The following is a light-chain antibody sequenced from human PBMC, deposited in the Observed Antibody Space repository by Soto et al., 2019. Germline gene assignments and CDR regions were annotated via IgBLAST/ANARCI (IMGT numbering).Light chain of an antibody. J-gene: IGKJ2*01. Sequence: EIVLTQSPGTLSLSPGERATLSCRASQSLSSRYLAWYQQKPGQSPRLLIYGASKRAPSTPDRFGGSGSGTHFTLTIASLEPEDFAVYFCQQYGGSPYTFGQGTKVDIK. CDR3: QQYGGSPYT. CDR2: GAS. CDR1: QSLSSRY. V-gene: IGKV3-20*01.